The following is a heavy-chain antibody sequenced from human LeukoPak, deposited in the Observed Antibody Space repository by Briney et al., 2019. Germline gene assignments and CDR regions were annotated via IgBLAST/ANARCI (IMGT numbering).Heavy chain of an antibody. J-gene: IGHJ3*02. CDR2: INPSGGST. Sequence: GASVKVSCKASGYTFTSYYMHWVRQAPGQGLEWMGIINPSGGSTSYAQKFQGRVTMTRDTSTSTVYMELSSLRSEDTAVYYCARGEAFGLLLPDAFDIWGQGTMVTVSS. D-gene: IGHD3-22*01. V-gene: IGHV1-46*01. CDR3: ARGEAFGLLLPDAFDI. CDR1: GYTFTSYY.